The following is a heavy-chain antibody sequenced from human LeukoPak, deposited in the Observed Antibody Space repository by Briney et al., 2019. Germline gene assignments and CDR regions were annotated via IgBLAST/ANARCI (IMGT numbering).Heavy chain of an antibody. J-gene: IGHJ5*02. CDR2: IIPIFGTA. D-gene: IGHD3-9*01. CDR1: GGTFSSYA. V-gene: IGHV1-69*06. CDR3: ARYFGALNWFDP. Sequence: SVKVSCKASGGTFSSYAISWVRQAPGQGLEWMGGIIPIFGTANYAQKFQGRVTLTADKSTSTAYMELSSLRSEDTAVYYCARYFGALNWFDPWGQGTLVTVSS.